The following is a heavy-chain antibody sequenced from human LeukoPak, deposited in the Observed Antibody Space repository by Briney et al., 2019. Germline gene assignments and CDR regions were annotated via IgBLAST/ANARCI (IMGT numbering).Heavy chain of an antibody. CDR1: GGSFGSYY. V-gene: IGHV4-34*09. CDR2: INHSGST. D-gene: IGHD6-6*01. Sequence: SETLSLTCAVYGGSFGSYYWSWIRQPPGKGLEWIGEINHSGSTNYNPSLKSRVTISVDTSKNQFSLKLSSVTAADTAVYYCAREGVLAPRREMDYWGQGTLVTVSS. J-gene: IGHJ4*02. CDR3: AREGVLAPRREMDY.